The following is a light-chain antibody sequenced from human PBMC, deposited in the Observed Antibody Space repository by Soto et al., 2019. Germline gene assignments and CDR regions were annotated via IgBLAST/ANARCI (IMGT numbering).Light chain of an antibody. V-gene: IGKV3-15*01. CDR1: QNIHNH. J-gene: IGKJ5*01. CDR3: QQYNNWPPIT. CDR2: DAI. Sequence: DKLMSQSPATLSVSPGERVTLSCRASQNIHNHMSWFLQKPGQTPRLLIYDAIIRAPDVPARFSGSGSGTEFTLTISSLQSEDFAVYYCQQYNNWPPITFGQGTRLEIK.